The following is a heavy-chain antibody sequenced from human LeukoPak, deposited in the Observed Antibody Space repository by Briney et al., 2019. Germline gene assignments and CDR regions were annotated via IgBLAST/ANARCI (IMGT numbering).Heavy chain of an antibody. V-gene: IGHV1-2*02. CDR1: GYTFTGYY. D-gene: IGHD1-26*01. CDR3: ARDKWELRGRNWFDP. CDR2: INPNSGGT. J-gene: IGHJ5*02. Sequence: ASVKVSCKASGYTFTGYYMHWVRQAPGQGLEWMGWINPNSGGTNYAQKFQGRVTMTMDTSISTAYMELSRLRSDDTAVYYCARDKWELRGRNWFDPWGQGTLVTVSS.